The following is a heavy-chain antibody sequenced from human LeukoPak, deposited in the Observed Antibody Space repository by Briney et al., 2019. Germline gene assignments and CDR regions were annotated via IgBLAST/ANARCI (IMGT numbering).Heavy chain of an antibody. CDR3: ARSYYDSSGDFDI. D-gene: IGHD3-22*01. V-gene: IGHV4-61*02. Sequence: SQTLSLTCTVSGGSISSGSYYWSWIRQPAGKGLEWIGRIYTSGSTNYNPSLKSRVTISVDTSKNQFSLKLSSVTAADTAVYYCARSYYDSSGDFDIWGQGIMVTVSS. CDR2: IYTSGST. CDR1: GGSISSGSYY. J-gene: IGHJ3*02.